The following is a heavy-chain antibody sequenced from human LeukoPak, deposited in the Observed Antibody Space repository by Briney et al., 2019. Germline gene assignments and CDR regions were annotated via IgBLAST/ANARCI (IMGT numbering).Heavy chain of an antibody. CDR2: IYYSGST. J-gene: IGHJ4*02. V-gene: IGHV4-59*01. CDR1: GGSISSYY. Sequence: PSETLSLTCTVSGGSISSYYWSWIRQPPGKGLEWIGYIYYSGSTNYNPSLKSRVTISVDTSKNQFSLKLSSVTAADTAVYYCARVLMVRGVIFDYWGQGTLVTVSS. D-gene: IGHD3-10*01. CDR3: ARVLMVRGVIFDY.